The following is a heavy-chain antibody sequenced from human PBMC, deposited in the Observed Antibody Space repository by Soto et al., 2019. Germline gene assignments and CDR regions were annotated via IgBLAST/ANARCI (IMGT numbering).Heavy chain of an antibody. CDR2: ISGSGGST. CDR1: GFTFSSYA. V-gene: IGHV3-23*01. CDR3: AKDPGYSGYHFNWFDP. D-gene: IGHD5-12*01. J-gene: IGHJ5*02. Sequence: PGGSLRLSCAASGFTFSSYAMSWVRQAPGKGLEWVSAISGSGGSTYYADSVKGRFTISRDNSKNTPYLQMNSLRAEDTAVYYCAKDPGYSGYHFNWFDPWGQGTLVTVSS.